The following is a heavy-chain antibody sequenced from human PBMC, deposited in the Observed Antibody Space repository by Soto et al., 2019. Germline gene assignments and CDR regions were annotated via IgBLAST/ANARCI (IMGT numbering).Heavy chain of an antibody. CDR1: GGSITTGGYY. J-gene: IGHJ4*02. CDR3: ARDDTRAGYDY. CDR2: IYYSGST. D-gene: IGHD5-18*01. Sequence: QVQLQESGPGLVKPSQTLSLTCTVSGGSITTGGYYWSWIRQHPGKGLEWIGYIYYSGSTSYNPSLKSRITMSVDTSKHQSSLKLNSVTAADTAVYYCARDDTRAGYDYWGQGTLVTVSS. V-gene: IGHV4-31*03.